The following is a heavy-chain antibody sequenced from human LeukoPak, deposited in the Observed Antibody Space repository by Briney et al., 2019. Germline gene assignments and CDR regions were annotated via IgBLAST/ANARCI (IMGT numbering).Heavy chain of an antibody. D-gene: IGHD1-26*01. V-gene: IGHV4-61*01. CDR3: ASASRELPFDY. J-gene: IGHJ4*02. CDR1: GGSISSGSYY. CDR2: IYYSGST. Sequence: PSETLSLTCTVSGGSISSGSYYWSWIRQPPGKGLEWIGYIYYSGSTNYNPSLKSRVTISVDTSKNQFSLKLSSVTAADTAVYYCASASRELPFDYWGQGTLVTVSS.